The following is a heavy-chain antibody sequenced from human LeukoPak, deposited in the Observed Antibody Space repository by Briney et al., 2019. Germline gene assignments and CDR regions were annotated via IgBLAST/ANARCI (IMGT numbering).Heavy chain of an antibody. J-gene: IGHJ4*02. CDR1: GLTFSSYS. CDR3: ARERRYYYDSSGYPDY. D-gene: IGHD3-22*01. Sequence: PGGSLRLSCAASGLTFSSYSMNSVRQAPGKGLEWVSYISSSSSTIYYADSVKGRFTISRDNAKNSLYLQMNSLRAEDTAVYYCARERRYYYDSSGYPDYWGQGTLVTVSS. CDR2: ISSSSSTI. V-gene: IGHV3-48*01.